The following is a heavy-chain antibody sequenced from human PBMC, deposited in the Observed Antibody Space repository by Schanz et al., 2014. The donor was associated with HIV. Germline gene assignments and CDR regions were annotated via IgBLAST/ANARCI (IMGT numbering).Heavy chain of an antibody. CDR2: ITGSGVST. CDR3: AKVVRFAMVTAPYYFDS. J-gene: IGHJ4*02. Sequence: EVQLLDSGGGLVQPGGSLRLSCVASGFTFNNYAMTWVRQAPGKGLDWVSGITGSGVSTYYADSVKGRFTISRDNSKNTLYLQMNSLRAEDTAVYYCAKVVRFAMVTAPYYFDSWGQGTLVTVSS. V-gene: IGHV3-23*01. D-gene: IGHD2-15*01. CDR1: GFTFNNYA.